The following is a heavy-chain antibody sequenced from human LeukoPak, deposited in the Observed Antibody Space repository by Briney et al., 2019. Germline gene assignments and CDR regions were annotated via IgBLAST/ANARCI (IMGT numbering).Heavy chain of an antibody. D-gene: IGHD6-19*01. V-gene: IGHV1-2*06. CDR1: GYTFTGYY. Sequence: ASVKVSCKASGYTFTGYYMHLVRQAPGQGLEWMGRINPNSGGTNYAQKFQGRVTMTRDTSIGTAYMELSRLRSDDTAVYYCARDSTRIAVAGTPYWGQGTLVAVSS. CDR3: ARDSTRIAVAGTPY. J-gene: IGHJ4*02. CDR2: INPNSGGT.